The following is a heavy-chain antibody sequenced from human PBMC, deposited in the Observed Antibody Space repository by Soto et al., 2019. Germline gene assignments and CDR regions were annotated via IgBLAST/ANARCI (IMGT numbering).Heavy chain of an antibody. CDR3: AKARATYYYGSGPFDY. Sequence: PGGSLRLSCAASGFTFISYAMNWVRQAPGKGLEWVSAISGSGGSTYYADSVKGRFTISRDNSKNTLYLQMNSLRAEDTAVYYCAKARATYYYGSGPFDYWGQGTLVPVSS. CDR1: GFTFISYA. J-gene: IGHJ4*02. D-gene: IGHD3-10*01. CDR2: ISGSGGST. V-gene: IGHV3-23*01.